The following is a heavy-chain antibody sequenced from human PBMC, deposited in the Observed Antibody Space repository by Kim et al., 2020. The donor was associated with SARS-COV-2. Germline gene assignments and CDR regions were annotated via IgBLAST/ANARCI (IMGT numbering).Heavy chain of an antibody. D-gene: IGHD3-22*01. CDR3: ATVVFYYDAGYFKN. Sequence: ADPEKGRLIISRDHSKNTLYLQMNSLGAEDTAVYYCATVVFYYDAGYFKNWGQGTLVIVSS. V-gene: IGHV3-30*07. J-gene: IGHJ1*01.